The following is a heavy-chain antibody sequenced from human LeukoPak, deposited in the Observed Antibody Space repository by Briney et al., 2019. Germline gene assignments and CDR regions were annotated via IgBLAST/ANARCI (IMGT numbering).Heavy chain of an antibody. D-gene: IGHD3-22*01. Sequence: SQTLSLTCTVSGGSISSGSYYWSWIRQPAGKGLEWIGRIYTSGSTNYNPSLKSRVTISVDTSENQFSLKLSSVTAADTAVYYCARVKGGHYYDSSGYYGGYFDYWGQGTLVTVSS. J-gene: IGHJ4*02. CDR1: GGSISSGSYY. V-gene: IGHV4-61*02. CDR3: ARVKGGHYYDSSGYYGGYFDY. CDR2: IYTSGST.